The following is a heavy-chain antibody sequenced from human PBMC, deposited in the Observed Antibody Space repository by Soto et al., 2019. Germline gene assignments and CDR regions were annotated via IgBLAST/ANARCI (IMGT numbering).Heavy chain of an antibody. CDR1: GDSVSSNSAA. Sequence: SQTLSLTCVISGDSVSSNSAAWNWIRQSPSRGLEWLGRTYYRSKWYNDYAVSVKSRITINPDTSKNQFSLQLNSVTPEDTAVYYCSRDHRRYCSSTSCYRYMDVWGKGTTVTVSS. D-gene: IGHD2-2*02. V-gene: IGHV6-1*01. CDR3: SRDHRRYCSSTSCYRYMDV. CDR2: TYYRSKWYN. J-gene: IGHJ6*03.